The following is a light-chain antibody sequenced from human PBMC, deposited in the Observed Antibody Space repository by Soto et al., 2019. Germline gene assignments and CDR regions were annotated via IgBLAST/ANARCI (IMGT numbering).Light chain of an antibody. J-gene: IGKJ1*01. CDR3: QQYNNWPPWT. V-gene: IGKV3-15*01. Sequence: ELVLTQSPGTLSLSPGERATLSCRASQSVSSSYFAWYQQKPGQAPRLLISGASTRATGIPARFSGSGSGTEFTLTISSLQSEDFAVYYCQQYNNWPPWTFGQGTQVDI. CDR2: GAS. CDR1: QSVSSSY.